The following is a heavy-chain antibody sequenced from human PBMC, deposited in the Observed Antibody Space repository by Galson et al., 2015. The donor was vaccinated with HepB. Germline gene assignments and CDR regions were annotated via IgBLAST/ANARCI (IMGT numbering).Heavy chain of an antibody. J-gene: IGHJ4*02. CDR1: GFMFDSYA. Sequence: SLRLSCAASGFMFDSYAIHWVRQAPGKGLEWVSSISSSSNYIYYADSVKGRFTISRDNAKNSVYLQMNSLRAEDTAVYYCAREGKYQGAFDYWGQGTLVTVSS. V-gene: IGHV3-21*01. CDR3: AREGKYQGAFDY. D-gene: IGHD1-26*01. CDR2: ISSSSNYI.